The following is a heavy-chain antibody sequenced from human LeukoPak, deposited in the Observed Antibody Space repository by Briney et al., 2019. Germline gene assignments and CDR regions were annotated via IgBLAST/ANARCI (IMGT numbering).Heavy chain of an antibody. CDR1: GGSISSGSYY. J-gene: IGHJ4*02. Sequence: PSETLSLTCTVSGGSISSGSYYWSWIRQPAGKGLEWIGRIYTSGSTIYNPSLKRRVTISVDTSKNQFSLKLSSVTAADTAVYYCARDRRYDTIIDYWGQGTLVTVSS. D-gene: IGHD3-22*01. V-gene: IGHV4-61*02. CDR3: ARDRRYDTIIDY. CDR2: IYTSGST.